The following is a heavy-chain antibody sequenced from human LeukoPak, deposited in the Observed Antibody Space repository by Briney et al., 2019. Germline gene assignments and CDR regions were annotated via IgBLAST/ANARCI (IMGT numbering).Heavy chain of an antibody. J-gene: IGHJ4*01. CDR3: VREGFYFFDF. CDR1: GFTFTNNF. V-gene: IGHV3-7*01. Sequence: GGSLRRSCAASGFTFTNNFMSWVRQVPGKGLEWVANIKQDGSETTYADSVRGRFTIFRDNAKDSVYLQMNSLRAEDSATYYCVREGFYFFDFWGQGTLVTVSS. CDR2: IKQDGSET.